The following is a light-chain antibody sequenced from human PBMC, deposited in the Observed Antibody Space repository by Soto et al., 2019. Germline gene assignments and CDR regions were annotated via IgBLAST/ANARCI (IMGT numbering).Light chain of an antibody. CDR3: MQGTHWPLT. CDR1: QSLVHSDGIAY. CDR2: KVS. V-gene: IGKV2-30*02. J-gene: IGKJ5*01. Sequence: EVVMTQSPLSLPVTLGQPASISCRSNQSLVHSDGIAYFSWFQQRPGRSPRRLIYKVSNRDSGVPARFSGSGSGTEFALKISREEAEDVGVYYCMQGTHWPLTFGQGTRLEI.